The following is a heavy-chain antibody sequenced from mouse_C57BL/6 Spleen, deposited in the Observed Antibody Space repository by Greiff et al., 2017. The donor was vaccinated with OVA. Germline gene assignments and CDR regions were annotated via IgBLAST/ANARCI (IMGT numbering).Heavy chain of an antibody. Sequence: QVQLQQSGAELVKPGASVKLSCKASGYTFTEYTIHWVKQRSGQGLEWIGWFYPGSGSIKYNEKFKDKATLTADKSSSTVYMELSSLTSEDAAVYFCARHEERYYYGSRAWFADWGQGTLVTVSA. V-gene: IGHV1-62-2*01. CDR2: FYPGSGSI. CDR3: ARHEERYYYGSRAWFAD. CDR1: GYTFTEYT. D-gene: IGHD1-1*01. J-gene: IGHJ3*01.